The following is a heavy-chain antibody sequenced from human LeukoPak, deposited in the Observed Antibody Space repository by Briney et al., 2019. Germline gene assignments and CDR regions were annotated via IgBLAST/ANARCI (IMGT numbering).Heavy chain of an antibody. D-gene: IGHD2-2*01. CDR2: IYSGGST. CDR1: GFTVSSNY. V-gene: IGHV3-53*01. CDR3: ASPDCSSTSCYYDY. J-gene: IGHJ4*02. Sequence: PGGSLRLSCAASGFTVSSNYMSWVRQAPGKGLEWVSVIYSGGSTYYADSVKGLFTISRDNSKNTLYLQMNSLRAEDTAVYYCASPDCSSTSCYYDYWGQGTLVTVSS.